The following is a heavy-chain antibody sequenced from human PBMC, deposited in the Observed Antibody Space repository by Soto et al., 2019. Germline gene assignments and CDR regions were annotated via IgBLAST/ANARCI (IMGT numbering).Heavy chain of an antibody. CDR2: ITSGSSGST. Sequence: GGSLRLSCATSGFSFSNFGMTWVRRAPGKELESVSHITSGSSGSTYYADSVKGRFTISRDNAKTSLYLLMNGLRAEDTAVYYCARMYSSSWYYFDHWGQGALVTVSS. CDR1: GFSFSNFG. CDR3: ARMYSSSWYYFDH. D-gene: IGHD6-13*01. V-gene: IGHV3-48*04. J-gene: IGHJ4*02.